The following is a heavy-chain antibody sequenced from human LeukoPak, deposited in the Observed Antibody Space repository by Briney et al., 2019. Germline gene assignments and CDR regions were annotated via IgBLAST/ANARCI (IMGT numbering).Heavy chain of an antibody. Sequence: ASVKAPCKASGYTFTGYYMHWVRQAPGQGLEWMGWINPNSGGTNYAQKFQDRVTMTRDSSISTAYMELSRLRSDDTAVYYCARDKGDDSGNCYCYMVVWGKDPRLTLSS. CDR2: INPNSGGT. J-gene: IGHJ6*03. CDR1: GYTFTGYY. CDR3: ARDKGDDSGNCYCYMVV. D-gene: IGHD3-10*01. V-gene: IGHV1-2*02.